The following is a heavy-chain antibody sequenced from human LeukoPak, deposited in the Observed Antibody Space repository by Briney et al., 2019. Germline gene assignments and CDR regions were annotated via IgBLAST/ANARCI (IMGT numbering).Heavy chain of an antibody. CDR1: GYTFTGYY. Sequence: ASVKVSCKTSGYTFTGYYIHWVRQAPGQGLEWMGWIGSNSGDTNYAQKFQGRVTMTRDTSISTAYMELSRLRSDDTAVYYCARSGYYYGLDVWGQRTTVTVSS. CDR3: ARSGYYYGLDV. V-gene: IGHV1-2*02. D-gene: IGHD3-10*01. J-gene: IGHJ6*02. CDR2: IGSNSGDT.